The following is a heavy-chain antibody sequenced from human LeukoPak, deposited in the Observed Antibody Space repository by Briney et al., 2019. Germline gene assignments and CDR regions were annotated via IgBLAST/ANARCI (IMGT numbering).Heavy chain of an antibody. D-gene: IGHD3-10*01. Sequence: GGSLRLSCAASGFTFSRYAMHWVRQAPGKGLEWVAVISYDESNKYYADSVKGRFTISRDNSKNTLYLQMNSLRAEDTAVYYCSKDLTSDFGGDLDPWGQGTLVTVSS. J-gene: IGHJ5*02. CDR3: SKDLTSDFGGDLDP. CDR1: GFTFSRYA. CDR2: ISYDESNK. V-gene: IGHV3-30*01.